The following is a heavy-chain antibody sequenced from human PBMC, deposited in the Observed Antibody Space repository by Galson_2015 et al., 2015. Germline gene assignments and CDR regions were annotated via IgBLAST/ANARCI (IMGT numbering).Heavy chain of an antibody. CDR1: GFTFDDYA. J-gene: IGHJ6*03. CDR2: ISWNSGSI. CDR3: AKDPSANYYYYYMDV. V-gene: IGHV3-9*01. Sequence: SLRLSCAASGFTFDDYAMHWVRQAPGKGLEWVSGISWNSGSIGYADSVKGRFTISRDNAKNSLYLQMNSLRAEDTALYYCAKDPSANYYYYYMDVWGKGTTVTVSS.